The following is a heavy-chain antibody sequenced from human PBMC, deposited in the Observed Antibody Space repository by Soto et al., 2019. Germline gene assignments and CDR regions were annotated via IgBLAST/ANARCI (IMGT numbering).Heavy chain of an antibody. V-gene: IGHV4-31*03. D-gene: IGHD3-10*01. Sequence: SETLSLTCTVSGGSISSGGYYWSWIRQHPGKGLEWIGYIYYSGSTYYNPSLKSRVTISVDTSKNQFSLKLSSVTAADTAVYYCARVLLWFGELFTGPWFDPWGQGTLVTVSS. CDR1: GGSISSGGYY. J-gene: IGHJ5*02. CDR3: ARVLLWFGELFTGPWFDP. CDR2: IYYSGST.